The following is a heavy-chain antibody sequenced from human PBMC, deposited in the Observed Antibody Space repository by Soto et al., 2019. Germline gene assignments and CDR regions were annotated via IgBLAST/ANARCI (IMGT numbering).Heavy chain of an antibody. V-gene: IGHV4-38-2*01. CDR1: GYPISSGYY. Sequence: SETLSLTCDVSGYPISSGYYWGWIRQPPGKGLEWIGSMYYSGTTLYSPSVRNRVTISLDKSKNRFSLQLSSVTAADTATYYCARADGYTFLYYFDYWGQGALVTVSS. J-gene: IGHJ4*02. D-gene: IGHD3-3*02. CDR3: ARADGYTFLYYFDY. CDR2: MYYSGTT.